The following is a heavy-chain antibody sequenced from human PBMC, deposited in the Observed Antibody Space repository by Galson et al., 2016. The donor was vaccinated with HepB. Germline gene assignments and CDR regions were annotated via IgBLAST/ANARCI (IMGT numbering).Heavy chain of an antibody. J-gene: IGHJ5*02. Sequence: SVKVSCKASGYTISDYGISWVRRTPGQGLEWMGWISTKNGNPIYARKFQGRITMTTDTPRTTAYMELRSLKSDDTAVYYCARESVGYYGSGSYCDHWGQGTLVTVSS. CDR2: ISTKNGNP. CDR3: ARESVGYYGSGSYCDH. CDR1: GYTISDYG. V-gene: IGHV1-18*01. D-gene: IGHD3-10*01.